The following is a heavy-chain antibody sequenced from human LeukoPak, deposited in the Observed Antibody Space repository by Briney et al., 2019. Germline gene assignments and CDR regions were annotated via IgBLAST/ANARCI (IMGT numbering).Heavy chain of an antibody. D-gene: IGHD1-1*01. CDR1: GFSFSSYS. V-gene: IGHV3-48*02. CDR2: ISNSDSTT. J-gene: IGHJ2*01. CDR3: VRDAAPIGTYWYFDL. Sequence: PGGSLRLSCAASGFSFSSYSMNWVRQAPGKGLEWVSYISNSDSTTYYADSVKGRFTISRDNAKFSLFLQMNTLRDEDTAVYYCVRDAAPIGTYWYFDLWGRGTLVTVSS.